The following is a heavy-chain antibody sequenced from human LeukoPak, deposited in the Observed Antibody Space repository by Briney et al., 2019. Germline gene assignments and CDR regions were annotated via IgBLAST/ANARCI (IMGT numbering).Heavy chain of an antibody. CDR2: INPNSGGT. Sequence: VASVKVSFKASGYTFTSYGISWVRQAPGQGLEWMGWINPNSGGTNYAQKFQGRVTMTTDTSMSTAYMELSRLTSDDTAVYYCARAGGRSWFDPWGQGTLVTVSS. V-gene: IGHV1-2*02. J-gene: IGHJ5*02. CDR1: GYTFTSYG. CDR3: ARAGGRSWFDP.